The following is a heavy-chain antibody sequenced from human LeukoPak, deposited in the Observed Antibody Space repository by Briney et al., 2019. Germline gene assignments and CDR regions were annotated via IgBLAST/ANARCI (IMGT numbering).Heavy chain of an antibody. CDR2: IKQAGSEN. Sequence: GGSLRLSCAASGFIFSSYWMTWVRQAPGKGLEWVANIKQAGSENSYVDSVKGRFTISRDNAKNSLYLQMNSLRAEDTAVYYCSIDTFGRDDYWGQGSLVTVSS. D-gene: IGHD3-10*01. CDR1: GFIFSSYW. CDR3: SIDTFGRDDY. V-gene: IGHV3-7*01. J-gene: IGHJ4*02.